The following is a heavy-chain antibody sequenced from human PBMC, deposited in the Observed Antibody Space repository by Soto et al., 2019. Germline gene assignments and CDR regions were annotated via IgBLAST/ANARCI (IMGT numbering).Heavy chain of an antibody. Sequence: PGGSLRLSCAASGFTVSSNYMSWVRQAPGKGLEWVSVIYSGGSTYYADSVKGRFTISRDNSKNTLYLQMNSLRAEDTAVYYCARDLGNIVATTRDAFDIWGQGTMVTVSS. V-gene: IGHV3-66*01. CDR1: GFTVSSNY. D-gene: IGHD5-12*01. CDR2: IYSGGST. J-gene: IGHJ3*02. CDR3: ARDLGNIVATTRDAFDI.